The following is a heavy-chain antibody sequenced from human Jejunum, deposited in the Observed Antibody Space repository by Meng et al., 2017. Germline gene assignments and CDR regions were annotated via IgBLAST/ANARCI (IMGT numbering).Heavy chain of an antibody. J-gene: IGHJ4*02. CDR1: GGSISSVYW. Sequence: VQLQESGPRLGKPSATLSLPCAVSGGSISSVYWWTWVRQSPGKGLEWIGEIYHSGSTNYNPSLKSRVTISVDKSKNQFSLKLTSATAADTAVYYCARGGYYSFDYWGQGTLVTVSS. D-gene: IGHD5-18*01. CDR2: IYHSGST. CDR3: ARGGYYSFDY. V-gene: IGHV4-4*02.